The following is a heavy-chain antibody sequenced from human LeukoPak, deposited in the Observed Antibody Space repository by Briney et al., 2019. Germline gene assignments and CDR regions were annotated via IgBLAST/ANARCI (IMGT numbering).Heavy chain of an antibody. Sequence: PGESLRLSCAASGFTFSSYGMHWVRQAPGKGLEWVAIIWYDGSNKYYADSVKGRFTISRDNSKNTLYLQMNSLRAEDTAVYYCARAESTWYSGLDYWGQGTMVTVSS. J-gene: IGHJ4*02. CDR3: ARAESTWYSGLDY. CDR2: IWYDGSNK. D-gene: IGHD6-13*01. CDR1: GFTFSSYG. V-gene: IGHV3-33*01.